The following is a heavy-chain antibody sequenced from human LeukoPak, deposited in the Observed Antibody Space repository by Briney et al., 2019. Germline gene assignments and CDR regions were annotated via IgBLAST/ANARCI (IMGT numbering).Heavy chain of an antibody. J-gene: IGHJ5*02. V-gene: IGHV3-7*01. D-gene: IGHD3-10*01. CDR2: IKRDGSEE. CDR3: VKPYYYSSGSLT. Sequence: GGSLRLSCAASGFSFSDYWMTWVRQAPGKGLEWVANIKRDGSEEYYVDSVKGRFTIARDNAKNSLYLQMNSLRADDTAMYYCVKPYYYSSGSLTWGQGTLVTVSS. CDR1: GFSFSDYW.